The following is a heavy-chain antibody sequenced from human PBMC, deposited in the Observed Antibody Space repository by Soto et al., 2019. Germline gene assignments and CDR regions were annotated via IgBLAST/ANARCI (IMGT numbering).Heavy chain of an antibody. CDR3: AREEGYYNMWTFHVYCMDV. V-gene: IGHV1-69*08. CDR1: GGTLSSET. Sequence: QVQLVQSGPEVKKSGSSVKVSCKVSGGTLSSETISWLRQAPGPGLEWMGRIIPLLGIGNYAQKFQGRVTITEDISTNIGYMVLISLTSQDTAIYYCAREEGYYNMWTFHVYCMDVWGNGTWVTVSS. J-gene: IGHJ6*03. CDR2: IIPLLGIG. D-gene: IGHD3-9*01.